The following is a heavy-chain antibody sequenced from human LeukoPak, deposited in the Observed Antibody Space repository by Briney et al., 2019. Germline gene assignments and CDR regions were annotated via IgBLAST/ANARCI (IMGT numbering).Heavy chain of an antibody. Sequence: GGSLRLSCAASGFTFSSYSMNWVRQAPGKGLEWVSSISSSSSYIYYADSVKGRFTISRDNAKNSLYLQMNSLRAEDTAVYYCARHNSGSYRDLDYWGQGTLVTVSS. CDR2: ISSSSSYI. D-gene: IGHD1-26*01. CDR1: GFTFSSYS. CDR3: ARHNSGSYRDLDY. V-gene: IGHV3-21*01. J-gene: IGHJ4*02.